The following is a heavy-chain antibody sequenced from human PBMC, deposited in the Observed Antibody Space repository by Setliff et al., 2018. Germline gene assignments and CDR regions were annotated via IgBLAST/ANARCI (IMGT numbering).Heavy chain of an antibody. Sequence: GGSLRLSCAASGFTFSSYSLNWVRQAPGKGLEWVSSISSSSSYIYYADSVQGRFTISRDNAKNSLYLQMNSLRAEDTAVYYCARDKPHRRLDPWGQGTLVTVSS. CDR1: GFTFSSYS. J-gene: IGHJ5*02. CDR2: ISSSSSYI. V-gene: IGHV3-21*01. CDR3: ARDKPHRRLDP.